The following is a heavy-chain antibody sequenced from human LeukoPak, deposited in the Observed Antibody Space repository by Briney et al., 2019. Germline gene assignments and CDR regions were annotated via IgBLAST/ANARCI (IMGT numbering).Heavy chain of an antibody. CDR3: ARLGRAVTTFFDY. CDR2: IHNSGNT. D-gene: IGHD4-17*01. Sequence: SETLSFTCTVSGGSITSYHWSWIRQPPGKGLEWIGYIHNSGNTNYNPSLKSRVTISIDTSKNQFSLKLSSVTAADTAVYYCARLGRAVTTFFDYWGQGTLVTVSS. J-gene: IGHJ4*02. CDR1: GGSITSYH. V-gene: IGHV4-59*08.